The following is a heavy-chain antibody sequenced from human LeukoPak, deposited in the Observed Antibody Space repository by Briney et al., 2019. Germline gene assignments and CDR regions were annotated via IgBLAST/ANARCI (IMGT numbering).Heavy chain of an antibody. J-gene: IGHJ4*02. V-gene: IGHV3-30*18. D-gene: IGHD6-13*01. Sequence: GGSLRLSCAATGFSFSSYGMHWVRQAPGKGLEWVAVISYDGRNKYYADSVKGRFTISRDNSKNTLYLQMNSLRAEDTAVYYCAKERAAAGTSFDYWGQGTLVTVSS. CDR1: GFSFSSYG. CDR2: ISYDGRNK. CDR3: AKERAAAGTSFDY.